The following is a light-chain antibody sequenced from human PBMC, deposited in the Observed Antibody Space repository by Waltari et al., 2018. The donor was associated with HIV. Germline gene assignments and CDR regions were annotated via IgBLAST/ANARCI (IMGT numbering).Light chain of an antibody. CDR2: DNN. CDR3: QSYDSRLSGSVV. CDR1: NSNIGAGSD. V-gene: IGLV1-40*01. J-gene: IGLJ2*01. Sequence: QSALTPPPSVSGAPGQSVTLSCSGSNSNIGAGSDVHWYQQVPGTAPRLLIYDNNNRPSGVPDRFSGSKSGTSASLAINGLQSEDEADYYCQSYDSRLSGSVVFGGGTKVTVL.